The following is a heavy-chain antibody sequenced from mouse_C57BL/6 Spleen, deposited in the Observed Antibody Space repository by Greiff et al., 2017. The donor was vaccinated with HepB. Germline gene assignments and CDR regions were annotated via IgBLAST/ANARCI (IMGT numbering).Heavy chain of an antibody. CDR3: ARGKDSSGYGEFAY. CDR2: ISDGGSYT. Sequence: EVQVVESGGGLVKPGGSLKLSCAASGFTFSSYAMSWVRQTPEKRLEWVATISDGGSYTYYPDNVKGRFTISRDNAKNNLYLQMSHLKSEDTAMYYCARGKDSSGYGEFAYWGQGTLVTVSA. V-gene: IGHV5-4*01. J-gene: IGHJ3*01. CDR1: GFTFSSYA. D-gene: IGHD3-2*02.